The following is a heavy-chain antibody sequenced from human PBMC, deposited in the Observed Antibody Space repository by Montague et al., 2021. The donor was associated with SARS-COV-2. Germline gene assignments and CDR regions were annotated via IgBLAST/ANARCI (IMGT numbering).Heavy chain of an antibody. CDR2: TNYSGRT. J-gene: IGHJ6*02. CDR1: GGSFSGYY. V-gene: IGHV4-34*01. Sequence: SETLSLTCAVYGGSFSGYYWSWIRQPPGRGLEWVGETNYSGRTNYNPSRKGRVTQSVDTSKNQFSLRLISVTAAETVVYYCARGYCSGSGCYYYYGMDVWGQGTTVTVSS. D-gene: IGHD2-15*01. CDR3: ARGYCSGSGCYYYYGMDV.